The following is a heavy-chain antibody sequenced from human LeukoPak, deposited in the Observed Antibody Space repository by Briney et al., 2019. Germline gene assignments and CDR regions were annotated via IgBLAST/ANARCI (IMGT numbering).Heavy chain of an antibody. J-gene: IGHJ4*02. Sequence: GGSLRLSCAASGFTFSSYGMSWVRQAPGKGLEWVSAISGSGGSTYYADSVKGRFTISRDNSKNTLYLQMNSLRAEDTAVYYCAKLSITMVRGVIISPFDYWGQGILVTVSS. V-gene: IGHV3-23*01. CDR2: ISGSGGST. D-gene: IGHD3-10*01. CDR1: GFTFSSYG. CDR3: AKLSITMVRGVIISPFDY.